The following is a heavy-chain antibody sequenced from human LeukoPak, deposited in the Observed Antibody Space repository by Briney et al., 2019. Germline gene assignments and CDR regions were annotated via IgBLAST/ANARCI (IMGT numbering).Heavy chain of an antibody. CDR3: ARDQYGDYVAEY. CDR2: IFYSGST. J-gene: IGHJ4*02. V-gene: IGHV4-59*01. CDR1: GGSISSYY. D-gene: IGHD4-17*01. Sequence: PSETLSLTCTVSGGSISSYYWSWIRQSPGKGLEWIGYIFYSGSTNYNPSLKSRVTISIDTSKNQFSLKLNSVTAADTAVYYCARDQYGDYVAEYWGQGTLVTVSS.